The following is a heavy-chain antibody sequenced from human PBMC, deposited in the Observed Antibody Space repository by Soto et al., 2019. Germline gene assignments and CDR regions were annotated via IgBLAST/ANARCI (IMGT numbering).Heavy chain of an antibody. CDR3: ARDGYGDYFAY. CDR1: GASLSSGGYY. J-gene: IGHJ4*02. V-gene: IGHV4-31*03. CDR2: INFDGMT. D-gene: IGHD4-17*01. Sequence: QVQLLESGPGLVKPSQTLSLSCIVSGASLSSGGYYWNWIRQHPGKGLEWIGYINFDGMTYYNPSRESRVTMSTDASKNQCALHQSSGTAADTAGDYCARDGYGDYFAYWGQGILVTVSS.